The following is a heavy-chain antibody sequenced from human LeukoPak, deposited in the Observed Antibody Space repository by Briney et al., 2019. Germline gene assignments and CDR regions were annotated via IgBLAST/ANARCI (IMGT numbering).Heavy chain of an antibody. Sequence: GGSLRLSCAASGFTFSSYAMHWVRQAPGKGLEWVAVISFDGSNKYYADSVKGRFTISRDNSKNTLYLQMNSLRAEDTAVYYCARDIADCSSTSCFYYFDYWGQGTLVTVSS. CDR1: GFTFSSYA. J-gene: IGHJ4*02. V-gene: IGHV3-30-3*01. D-gene: IGHD2-2*01. CDR3: ARDIADCSSTSCFYYFDY. CDR2: ISFDGSNK.